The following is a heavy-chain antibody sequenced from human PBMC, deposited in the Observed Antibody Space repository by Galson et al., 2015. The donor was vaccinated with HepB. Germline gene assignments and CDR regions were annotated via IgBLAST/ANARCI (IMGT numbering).Heavy chain of an antibody. CDR1: GGTFSSYA. Sequence: VKVSCKASGGTFSSYAISWVRQAPGQGLEWMGGIIPIFGTANYAQKFQGRVTITADESTSTAYMELRSLRSEDTAVYYCARDIPWDYYDSSGYSSPWAFDIWGQGTMVTVSS. CDR2: IIPIFGTA. D-gene: IGHD3-22*01. J-gene: IGHJ3*02. V-gene: IGHV1-69*13. CDR3: ARDIPWDYYDSSGYSSPWAFDI.